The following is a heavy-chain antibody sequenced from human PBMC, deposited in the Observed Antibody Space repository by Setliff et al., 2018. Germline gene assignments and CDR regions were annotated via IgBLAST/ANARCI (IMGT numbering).Heavy chain of an antibody. CDR1: GFTFSSYG. D-gene: IGHD4-17*01. CDR3: AREVYGGVKSGGFDV. Sequence: GSLRLSCAASGFTFSSYGMHWVRQAPGKGLEWVAFIRYDGSNKYYADSVMGRFTISRDDSKNTLYLQMNSLRAEDMAVYYCAREVYGGVKSGGFDVWGQGTMVTVSS. J-gene: IGHJ3*01. V-gene: IGHV3-30*02. CDR2: IRYDGSNK.